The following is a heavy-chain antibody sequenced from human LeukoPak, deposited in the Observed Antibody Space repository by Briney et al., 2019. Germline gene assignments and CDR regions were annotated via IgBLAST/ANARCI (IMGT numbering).Heavy chain of an antibody. V-gene: IGHV1-2*02. Sequence: ASVKVSCKASGYTFTGYYMHWVRQAPGQGLEWTGWINPNSGGTNYAQKSQGRVTMTRDTSISTAYMELSRLRSDDTAVYYCARAHYDFWSGYGGNWFDPWGQGTLVTVSS. J-gene: IGHJ5*02. D-gene: IGHD3-3*01. CDR3: ARAHYDFWSGYGGNWFDP. CDR2: INPNSGGT. CDR1: GYTFTGYY.